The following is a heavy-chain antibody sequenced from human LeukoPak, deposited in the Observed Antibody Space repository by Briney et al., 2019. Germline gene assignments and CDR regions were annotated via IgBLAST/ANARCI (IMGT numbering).Heavy chain of an antibody. CDR2: IYHSGST. CDR3: ARHYYDSSGLQRGAFDI. J-gene: IGHJ3*02. D-gene: IGHD3-22*01. CDR1: GYSISSGYY. Sequence: PSETLSLTCTVSGYSISSGYYWGWIRQPPGKGLEWIGSIYHSGSTYYNPSLKSRVTISVDTSKNQFSLKLSSVTAADTAVYYCARHYYDSSGLQRGAFDIWGQGTMVTVSS. V-gene: IGHV4-38-2*02.